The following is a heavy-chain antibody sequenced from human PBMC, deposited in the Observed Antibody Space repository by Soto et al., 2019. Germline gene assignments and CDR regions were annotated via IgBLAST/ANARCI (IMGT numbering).Heavy chain of an antibody. CDR3: ARGYRRDYSSGSPSGAFDI. CDR1: GGTFSSYA. D-gene: IGHD3-22*01. Sequence: AAVKVSCKASGGTFSSYAISWVRQAPGQGLERMGGIIPIFGTANYAQKFQGRVTITADKSTSTAYMELSSLRSEDTAVYYCARGYRRDYSSGSPSGAFDICGQVTMVTVSS. J-gene: IGHJ3*02. V-gene: IGHV1-69*06. CDR2: IIPIFGTA.